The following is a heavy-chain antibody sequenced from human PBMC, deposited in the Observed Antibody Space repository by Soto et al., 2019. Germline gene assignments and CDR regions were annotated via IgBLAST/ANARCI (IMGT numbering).Heavy chain of an antibody. D-gene: IGHD3-16*02. CDR1: GFTFSSYA. Sequence: EVQLLESGGGLVQPGGSLRLSCAASGFTFSSYAMSWVRQAPGKGLEWVSAISGSGGSTYYADSVKGRFTISRDNSKNTLYLQMKSLRAEDTAVYYCAKDLSGGVIASAFDYWGQGTLVTVSS. J-gene: IGHJ4*02. CDR3: AKDLSGGVIASAFDY. CDR2: ISGSGGST. V-gene: IGHV3-23*01.